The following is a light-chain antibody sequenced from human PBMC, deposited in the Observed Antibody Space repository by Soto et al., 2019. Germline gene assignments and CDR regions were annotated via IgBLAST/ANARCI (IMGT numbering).Light chain of an antibody. J-gene: IGKJ2*01. CDR3: QQYYRSPHT. CDR2: WAS. Sequence: IVMTQSPDSLAVSLGERATVNCMSSQSVFQSFHRKNLIAWYQQKPGQPPKLLFYWASARESGVPDRFSVSESGTDFTLTINSLQAEDVAVYYCQQYYRSPHTFGGGTKLVIK. V-gene: IGKV4-1*01. CDR1: QSVFQSFHRKNL.